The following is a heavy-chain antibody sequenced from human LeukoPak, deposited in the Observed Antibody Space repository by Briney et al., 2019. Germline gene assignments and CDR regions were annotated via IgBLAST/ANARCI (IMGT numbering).Heavy chain of an antibody. CDR3: ARVGGGYDFVDY. D-gene: IGHD3-16*01. J-gene: IGHJ4*02. CDR1: GGSFSGYY. Sequence: KPSETLSLTCAVYGGSFSGYYWSWIRQPPGKGLEWIGEINHSGSTNYNPSLKSRVTISVDTSKNQFSLKLSSVTAADTAVYYCARVGGGYDFVDYWGQGTLVTVSS. V-gene: IGHV4-34*01. CDR2: INHSGST.